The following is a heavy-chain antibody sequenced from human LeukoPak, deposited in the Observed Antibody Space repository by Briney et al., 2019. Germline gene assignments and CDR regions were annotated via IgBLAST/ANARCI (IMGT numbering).Heavy chain of an antibody. Sequence: ASVKVSCKSSGYTFTSYGFSWVRQAPGQGLEWMGIINPSGGSTSYAQKFQGRVTMTRDTSTSTVYMELSSLSSEDTAVYYCARGGRERYSSGWTDAFDIWGQGTMVTVSS. J-gene: IGHJ3*02. D-gene: IGHD6-19*01. CDR2: INPSGGST. CDR1: GYTFTSYG. CDR3: ARGGRERYSSGWTDAFDI. V-gene: IGHV1-46*01.